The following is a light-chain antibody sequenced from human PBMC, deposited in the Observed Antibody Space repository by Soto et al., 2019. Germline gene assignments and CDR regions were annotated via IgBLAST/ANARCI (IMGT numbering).Light chain of an antibody. CDR1: QSISSW. CDR2: DVS. CDR3: QQYNTFLT. J-gene: IGKJ1*01. Sequence: DIQMTQSPSTLSASVGDRATITCRASQSISSWLAWYQQKPGKAPKLLIYDVSTLESGVPSRFSGSGSGTEFTLTISSLQPDDSATYYCQQYNTFLTFGQGTKVEI. V-gene: IGKV1-5*01.